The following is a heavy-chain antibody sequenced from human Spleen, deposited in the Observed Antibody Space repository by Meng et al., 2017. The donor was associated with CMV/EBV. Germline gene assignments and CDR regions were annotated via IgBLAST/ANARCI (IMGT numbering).Heavy chain of an antibody. J-gene: IGHJ6*02. CDR2: FSGNTRFI. V-gene: IGHV3-9*01. D-gene: IGHD2-21*02. CDR3: AKGGGERVTFDAMDV. Sequence: GGSLRLSCTASGFTFDDFAMHWVRQIPGEGLEWVSGFSGNTRFIAYADSVKGRFTISRDNAKKTLSLQMDSLRPEDTALYYCAKGGGERVTFDAMDVWGQGTTVTVSS. CDR1: GFTFDDFA.